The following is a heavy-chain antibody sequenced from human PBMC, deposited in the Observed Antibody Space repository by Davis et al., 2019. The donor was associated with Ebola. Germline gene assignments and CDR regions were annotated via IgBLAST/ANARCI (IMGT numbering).Heavy chain of an antibody. Sequence: PSETLSLTCAASGFTFSSYSMNWVRQAPGKGLEWVSSISSSSSYIYYADSVKGRFTISRDNAKNSLYLQMNSLRAEDTAVYYCARDPVDYDSSGYWFDYWGQGTLVTVSS. CDR1: GFTFSSYS. J-gene: IGHJ4*02. V-gene: IGHV3-21*01. CDR3: ARDPVDYDSSGYWFDY. CDR2: ISSSSSYI. D-gene: IGHD3-22*01.